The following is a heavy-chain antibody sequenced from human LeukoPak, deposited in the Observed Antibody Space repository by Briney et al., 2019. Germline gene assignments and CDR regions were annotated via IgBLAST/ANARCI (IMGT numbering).Heavy chain of an antibody. J-gene: IGHJ5*02. CDR2: INHSGST. V-gene: IGHV4-34*01. CDR3: ARGWLTSAGFDP. D-gene: IGHD4-17*01. Sequence: SETLSLTCAVYGGSFSGYYWSWIRQPPGKGLEWIGEINHSGSTNYNPSLKSRVTISVDTSKNQLSLQLNSVTPEDTAVYYCARGWLTSAGFDPWGQGTLVTVSS. CDR1: GGSFSGYY.